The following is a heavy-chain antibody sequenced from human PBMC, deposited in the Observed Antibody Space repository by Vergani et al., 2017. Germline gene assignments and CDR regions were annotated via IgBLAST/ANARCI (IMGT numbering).Heavy chain of an antibody. CDR3: ARGGYCSSTSCQIYYYYGMDV. J-gene: IGHJ6*02. V-gene: IGHV3-74*01. D-gene: IGHD2-2*01. CDR1: GFTFSSYW. Sequence: EVQLVESGGGLVQPGGSLRLSCAASGFTFSSYWMHWVRQAPGKGLVWVSRINSDGSSTSYADSVKGRFTISRDNAKNTLYLQMNSLRAEDTAVYYCARGGYCSSTSCQIYYYYGMDVWGQGTTVTVSS. CDR2: INSDGSST.